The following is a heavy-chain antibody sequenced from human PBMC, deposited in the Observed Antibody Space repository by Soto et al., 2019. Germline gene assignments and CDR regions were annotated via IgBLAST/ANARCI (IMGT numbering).Heavy chain of an antibody. J-gene: IGHJ4*02. V-gene: IGHV3-74*01. CDR3: ARATTTVTTRPTLGY. Sequence: EVQLVESGGGLVQPGGSLRLSCAASGFTFNSYWMHWVRQAPGKGLVWVSRIDRDGTDTNYADSVKGRFTISIDNAKNTLFLQMNSLTAEDTAVYYCARATTTVTTRPTLGYWGRGHLVTVSS. CDR1: GFTFNSYW. D-gene: IGHD4-17*01. CDR2: IDRDGTDT.